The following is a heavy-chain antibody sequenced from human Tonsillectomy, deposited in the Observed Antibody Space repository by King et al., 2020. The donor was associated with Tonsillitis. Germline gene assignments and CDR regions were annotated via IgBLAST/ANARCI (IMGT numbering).Heavy chain of an antibody. CDR2: IKSNVDGGTT. Sequence: DVQLVESGGGCIKPGGSLTISCAASGFTFNNAWMNWVRQAPGKGLEWIGRIKSNVDGGTTDYAAPVKGRFTISRDDSRHTVFLHMNSLEAGDTAVYYCVADPYYSGSAILQGGYFDYWGQGTLVTVSS. CDR1: GFTFNNAW. J-gene: IGHJ4*02. CDR3: VADPYYSGSAILQGGYFDY. D-gene: IGHD3-10*01. V-gene: IGHV3-15*01.